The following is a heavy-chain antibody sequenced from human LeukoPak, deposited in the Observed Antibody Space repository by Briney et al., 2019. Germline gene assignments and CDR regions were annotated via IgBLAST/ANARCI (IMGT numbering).Heavy chain of an antibody. D-gene: IGHD2-8*01. Sequence: PPGGSLRLSCAASGFTFSSYGMHWVRQAPGKGLEWVAVISYDGSNKYYADSVRGRFTISRDNSKNTLYLHMNSLRAEDTAVYYCAKDQGMLSRRYYYGMDVWGQGTTVTVSS. V-gene: IGHV3-30*18. CDR1: GFTFSSYG. J-gene: IGHJ6*02. CDR2: ISYDGSNK. CDR3: AKDQGMLSRRYYYGMDV.